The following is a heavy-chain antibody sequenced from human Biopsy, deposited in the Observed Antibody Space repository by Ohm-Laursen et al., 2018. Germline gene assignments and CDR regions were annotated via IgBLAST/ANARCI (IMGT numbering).Heavy chain of an antibody. CDR1: GYSFTRYY. V-gene: IGHV1-46*01. Sequence: ASVKVSCKASGYSFTRYYMHWVRQAPGQGLEWMGMINTSGSTTSYPQIFQGRVTMTRDTSKSTVYMELSSLRPADTAVYFCARNTGWYGDLFYFDYWGQGTLVTISS. D-gene: IGHD6-19*01. J-gene: IGHJ4*02. CDR2: INTSGSTT. CDR3: ARNTGWYGDLFYFDY.